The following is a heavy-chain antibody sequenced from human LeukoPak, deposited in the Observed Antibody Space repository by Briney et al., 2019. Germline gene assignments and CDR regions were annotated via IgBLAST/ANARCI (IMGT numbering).Heavy chain of an antibody. D-gene: IGHD6-19*01. CDR2: TYPGDSDT. CDR3: ATRRYSSGWYLNYFDY. CDR1: GYSFTSYW. Sequence: GESLKISCKGSGYSFTSYWIGWVRQMPGKGLEWMGITYPGDSDTRYSPSFQGQVTISADKSISTAYLQWSSLKASDTAMYYCATRRYSSGWYLNYFDYWGQGTLVTVSS. V-gene: IGHV5-51*01. J-gene: IGHJ4*02.